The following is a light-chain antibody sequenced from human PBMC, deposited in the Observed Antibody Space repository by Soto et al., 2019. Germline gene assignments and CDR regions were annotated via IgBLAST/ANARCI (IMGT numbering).Light chain of an antibody. CDR3: MQAQQTPYT. CDR1: QSLLHSNGYNY. V-gene: IGKV2-28*01. CDR2: LGS. Sequence: DIVMTQSPLSLPVTPGEPASISCRSSQSLLHSNGYNYLDWYLQKPGQSPQLLIYLGSNRASGVPDRFSGSGSGTDFTLKISRVEAEDVGVYYCMQAQQTPYTYGKGTKVVIK. J-gene: IGKJ2*01.